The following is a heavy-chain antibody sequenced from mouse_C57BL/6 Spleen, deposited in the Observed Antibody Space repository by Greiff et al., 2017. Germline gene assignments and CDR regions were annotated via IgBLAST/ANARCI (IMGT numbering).Heavy chain of an antibody. D-gene: IGHD4-1*01. CDR1: GYTFTDYY. CDR2: INPNNGGT. J-gene: IGHJ3*01. V-gene: IGHV1-26*01. CDR3: ARLGDWAWFAY. Sequence: VQLKQSGPELVKPGASVKISCKASGYTFTDYYMNWVKQSHGKSLEWIGDINPNNGGTSYNQKFKGKATLTVDKSSSTAYMELRSLTSEDSAVYYCARLGDWAWFAYWGQGTLVTVSA.